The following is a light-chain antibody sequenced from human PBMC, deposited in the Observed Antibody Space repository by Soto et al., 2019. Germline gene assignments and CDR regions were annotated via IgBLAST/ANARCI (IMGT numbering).Light chain of an antibody. CDR3: QQYKSYSCT. CDR2: DAS. CDR1: QSISSW. V-gene: IGKV1-5*01. Sequence: DIQMTQSPSTLSASVGDRVTITCRASQSISSWLAWYQQKPGKAPKLLIYDASSLESGVPTRFSGSGSGTEFTLTISSRQPDDYATYYCQQYKSYSCTFGQGTKVEIK. J-gene: IGKJ1*01.